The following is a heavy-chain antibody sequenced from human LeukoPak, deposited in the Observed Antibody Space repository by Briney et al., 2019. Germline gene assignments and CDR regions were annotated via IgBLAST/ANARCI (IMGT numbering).Heavy chain of an antibody. Sequence: PGGSLRLSCTAFGFTFGDYAMSWVRQAPGKGLEWVGFIRSKVYGGTTEYAASVKGRFTISRDDSKNTLYLQMNSLKTEDTAVYYCTTEWQLEYYYYYMDVWGKGTTVTVSS. CDR3: TTEWQLEYYYYYMDV. D-gene: IGHD6-6*01. CDR2: IRSKVYGGTT. V-gene: IGHV3-49*04. CDR1: GFTFGDYA. J-gene: IGHJ6*03.